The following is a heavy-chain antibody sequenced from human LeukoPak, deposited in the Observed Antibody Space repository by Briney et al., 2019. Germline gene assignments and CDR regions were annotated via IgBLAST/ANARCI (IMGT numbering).Heavy chain of an antibody. Sequence: SETLSLTCAVSVGSITTDNWWSWVRQTPGKGLEWIGEVYHRGNTNYNPSLKSRATVSVDKSKNQFSLKLNSVTAADTAVYYCASGPAAPYCGRDCYSPYYFDYWGQGTLVTVSS. D-gene: IGHD2-21*02. CDR1: VGSITTDNW. J-gene: IGHJ4*02. CDR2: VYHRGNT. V-gene: IGHV4-4*02. CDR3: ASGPAAPYCGRDCYSPYYFDY.